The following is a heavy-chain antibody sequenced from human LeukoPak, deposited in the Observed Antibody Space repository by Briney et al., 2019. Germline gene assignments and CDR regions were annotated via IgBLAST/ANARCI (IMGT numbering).Heavy chain of an antibody. CDR2: IGVGSGST. J-gene: IGHJ5*02. CDR3: AAERYSDSCCWLDP. Sequence: ASVKVSCKASGFTFSSSAVQWVRQARGQHLEWIGWIGVGSGSTSYAQEFQERVTITRDMSTTTAYLELSSLRPEDTAVYYCAAERYSDSCCWLDPWGQGTLVTVSS. D-gene: IGHD6-13*01. CDR1: GFTFSSSA. V-gene: IGHV1-58*01.